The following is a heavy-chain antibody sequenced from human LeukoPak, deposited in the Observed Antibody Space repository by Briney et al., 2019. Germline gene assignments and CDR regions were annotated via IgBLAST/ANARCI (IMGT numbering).Heavy chain of an antibody. D-gene: IGHD3-9*01. CDR3: AKGGPDYDILTGSYVAYYYYYYMDV. Sequence: GGTLRLSCADSGFTFSSYGMSWVRQAPGKGLEWVSAISGSGGSTYYADSVKGRFTISRDNSKNTLYLQMNSLRAEDTAVYYCAKGGPDYDILTGSYVAYYYYYYMDVWGKGTTVTISS. CDR2: ISGSGGST. V-gene: IGHV3-23*01. J-gene: IGHJ6*03. CDR1: GFTFSSYG.